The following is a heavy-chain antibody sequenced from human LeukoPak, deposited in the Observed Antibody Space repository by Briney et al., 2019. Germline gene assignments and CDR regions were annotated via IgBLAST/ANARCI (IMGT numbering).Heavy chain of an antibody. CDR3: VRDTRYDMDV. CDR1: GGSISSSSYY. Sequence: SETLSLTCTVSGGSISSSSYYWSWIRQPAGKGLEWIGRVYTSGTATYNPSLKSRVTISVDTSRNQFSLRLNSVTAADTALYYCVRDTRYDMDVWGKGTTVTVSS. CDR2: VYTSGTA. V-gene: IGHV4-61*02. J-gene: IGHJ6*03.